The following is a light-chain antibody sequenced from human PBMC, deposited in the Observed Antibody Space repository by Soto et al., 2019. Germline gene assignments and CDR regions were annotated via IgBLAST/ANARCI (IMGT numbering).Light chain of an antibody. Sequence: EIVMTQSPATLSVSPGERVTFSCRASQSVTTNLAWYQHKPGQSPRLLIYGASSRATGIPDRFSGSGSGTDFTLTINRLEPEDFAVYYCQQYGSSPSTFGQGTRLEIK. CDR3: QQYGSSPST. CDR2: GAS. V-gene: IGKV3-20*01. J-gene: IGKJ5*01. CDR1: QSVTTN.